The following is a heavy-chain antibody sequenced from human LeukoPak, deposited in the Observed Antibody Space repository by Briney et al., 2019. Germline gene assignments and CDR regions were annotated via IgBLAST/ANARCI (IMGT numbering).Heavy chain of an antibody. CDR2: ISAYNGNT. D-gene: IGHD3-22*01. CDR3: ARAGVWYYDSSGSPLDY. Sequence: ASVKVSCKASGYTFTSYGISWVRQAPGQGLEWMGRISAYNGNTNYAQKLQGRVTMTTDTSTSTAYMELRSLRSDDTAVYYCARAGVWYYDSSGSPLDYWGQGTLVTVSS. V-gene: IGHV1-18*01. CDR1: GYTFTSYG. J-gene: IGHJ4*02.